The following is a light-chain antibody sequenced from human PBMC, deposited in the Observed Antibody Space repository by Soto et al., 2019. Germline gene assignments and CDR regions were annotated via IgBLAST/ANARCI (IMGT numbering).Light chain of an antibody. CDR1: QRVDRS. CDR3: QHYKNWPPIT. Sequence: EVILTQSPATLSLSPGERATFSCRASQRVDRSLAWYQEKPGQAPRLLIYGASHRAPGIPARFSGSGSETDFTLNIDSVETEDFAVYYCQHYKNWPPITFGQGTRLDI. J-gene: IGKJ5*01. V-gene: IGKV3-11*01. CDR2: GAS.